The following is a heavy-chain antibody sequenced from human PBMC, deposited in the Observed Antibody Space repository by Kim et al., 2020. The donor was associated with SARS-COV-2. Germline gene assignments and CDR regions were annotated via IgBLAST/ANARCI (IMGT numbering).Heavy chain of an antibody. Sequence: SETLSLTCTVSGGSISSYYWSWIRQPPGKGLEWIGYIYYSGSTNYNPSLKSRVTISVDTSKNQFSLKLSSVTAADTAVYYCARRGRYCSGGSCYAYYYYGMDVWGQGTTVTVSS. D-gene: IGHD2-15*01. CDR1: GGSISSYY. J-gene: IGHJ6*02. CDR2: IYYSGST. V-gene: IGHV4-59*01. CDR3: ARRGRYCSGGSCYAYYYYGMDV.